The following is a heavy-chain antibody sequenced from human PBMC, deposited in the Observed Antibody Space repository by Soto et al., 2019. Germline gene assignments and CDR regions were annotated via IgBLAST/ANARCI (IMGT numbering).Heavy chain of an antibody. CDR1: GYSFTSYW. D-gene: IGHD4-17*01. CDR2: IDPSDSYT. V-gene: IGHV5-10-1*01. Sequence: PGESLKISCKGSGYSFTSYWISWVRQMPGKGLEWMGRIDPSDSYTNYSPSFQGHVTISADKSISTAYLQWSSLKASDTAMYYCARNDYRPYYYYGMDVWGQGTTVTVSS. CDR3: ARNDYRPYYYYGMDV. J-gene: IGHJ6*02.